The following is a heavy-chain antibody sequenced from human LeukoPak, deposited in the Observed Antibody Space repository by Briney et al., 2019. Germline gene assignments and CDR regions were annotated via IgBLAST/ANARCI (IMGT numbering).Heavy chain of an antibody. V-gene: IGHV4-61*08. CDR2: IYYSGST. CDR3: ARDYYDSWDWFDP. J-gene: IGHJ5*02. D-gene: IGHD3-22*01. CDR1: GGSISSGDYY. Sequence: PSETLSLTCTVSGGSISSGDYYWSWIRQPPGKGLEWIGYIYYSGSTNYNPSLKSRVTMSVDTSKNQFSLRLSSVTAADTAVYYCARDYYDSWDWFDPWGQGTLVTVSS.